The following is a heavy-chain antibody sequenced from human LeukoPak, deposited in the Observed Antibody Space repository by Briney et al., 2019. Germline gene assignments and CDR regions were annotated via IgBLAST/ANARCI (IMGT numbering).Heavy chain of an antibody. CDR1: GYTFTSYA. Sequence: ASVKVSYKASGYTFTSYAMHWVRQAPGQRLEWMGWINAGNGNTKYSQKFQGRVTITRDTSASTAYMELSSLRSEDTAVYYCARVGEYYYGSGSYWFDPWGQGTLVTVSS. D-gene: IGHD3-10*01. J-gene: IGHJ5*02. CDR2: INAGNGNT. CDR3: ARVGEYYYGSGSYWFDP. V-gene: IGHV1-3*01.